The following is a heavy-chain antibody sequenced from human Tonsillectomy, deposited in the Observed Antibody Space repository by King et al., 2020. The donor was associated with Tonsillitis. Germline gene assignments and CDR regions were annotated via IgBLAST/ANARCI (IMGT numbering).Heavy chain of an antibody. CDR3: ARANCSSTSCYGDWFDP. CDR2: INHSGST. Sequence: VQLQQWGAGRLRPSETLSLTCAVYGGSFSGYYWSWIRQPPGKGLEWIGEINHSGSTNYNPSLKSRVPISVDTSKNQFSLKLSSVTAADASVYYCARANCSSTSCYGDWFDPWGQGTLVTVSS. D-gene: IGHD2-2*01. V-gene: IGHV4-34*01. J-gene: IGHJ5*02. CDR1: GGSFSGYY.